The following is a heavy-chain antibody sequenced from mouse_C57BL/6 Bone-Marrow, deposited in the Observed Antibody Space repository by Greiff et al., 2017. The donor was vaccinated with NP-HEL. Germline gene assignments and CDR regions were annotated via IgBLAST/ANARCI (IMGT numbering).Heavy chain of an antibody. D-gene: IGHD2-5*01. Sequence: VQLQQSGAELVRPGGEVTREGKEGGERRKEGEGDGGEGAGGRCLEWIGAIDPETGGTAYNQKFKGKAILTADKSSSTAYMELRSLTSEDSAVYYCTSPAYYSNSMDYWGQGTSVTVSS. V-gene: IGHV1-15*01. CDR3: TSPAYYSNSMDY. J-gene: IGHJ4*01. CDR2: IDPETGGT. CDR1: GERRKEGE.